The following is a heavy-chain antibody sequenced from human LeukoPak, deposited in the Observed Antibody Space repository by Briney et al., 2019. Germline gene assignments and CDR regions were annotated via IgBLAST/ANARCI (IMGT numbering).Heavy chain of an antibody. V-gene: IGHV3-53*01. CDR3: ARKSIATSAGWAQFDS. D-gene: IGHD6-13*01. Sequence: PGGSLRLSCAAYGFSVGTNYVSWVRQAPGKGLEWVAVIYSGGTTYYSESVEGRFTISRDNSKNTVYLQMDSLRAEDSAVYYCARKSIATSAGWAQFDSWGQGILVIVSS. CDR2: IYSGGTT. CDR1: GFSVGTNY. J-gene: IGHJ4*02.